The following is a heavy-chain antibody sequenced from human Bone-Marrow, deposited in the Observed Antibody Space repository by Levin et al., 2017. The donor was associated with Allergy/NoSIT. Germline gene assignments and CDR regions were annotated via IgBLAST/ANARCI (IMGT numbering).Heavy chain of an antibody. J-gene: IGHJ6*02. CDR2: IYYSGST. D-gene: IGHD3-3*01. V-gene: IGHV4-59*08. Sequence: SETLSLTCTVSGGSISTYYWSWIRQPPGKGLEWIGYIYYSGSTNYNPSLKSRVTISVDTSKNQFSLKLNSVTAPDTAVYYCARHRSYNFWSGYYQTNYYYYGMDVWGQGTTVTVSS. CDR1: GGSISTYY. CDR3: ARHRSYNFWSGYYQTNYYYYGMDV.